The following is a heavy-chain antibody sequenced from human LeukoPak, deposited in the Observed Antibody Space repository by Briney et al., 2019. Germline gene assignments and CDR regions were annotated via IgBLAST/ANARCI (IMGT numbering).Heavy chain of an antibody. CDR3: ARAPRREELELTV. D-gene: IGHD1-7*01. J-gene: IGHJ4*02. V-gene: IGHV1-69*13. CDR1: GGTFSSYA. CDR2: IIPIFGTA. Sequence: GASVKVSCKASGGTFSSYAISWVRQAPGQGLEWMGGIIPIFGTANYAQKFQGRVTITADESTSTAYMELSSLRSEDTAVYHCARAPRREELELTVWGQGTLVTVSS.